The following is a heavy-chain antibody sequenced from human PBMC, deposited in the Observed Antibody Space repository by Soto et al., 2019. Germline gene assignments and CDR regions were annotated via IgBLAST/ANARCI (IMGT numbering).Heavy chain of an antibody. J-gene: IGHJ4*02. V-gene: IGHV1-69*01. D-gene: IGHD1-26*01. CDR2: IIPIFGTA. CDR1: GGTFSSYA. CDR3: AREGHGGSSDY. Sequence: QVQLVQSGAYVEKPGSSVKVSCNASGGTFSSYAISWVRQAPGQGLEWMGGIIPIFGTANYAQKFQGRVTITADESTSTAYMELSSLRSQDTAVYYCAREGHGGSSDYWGQGTLVTVSS.